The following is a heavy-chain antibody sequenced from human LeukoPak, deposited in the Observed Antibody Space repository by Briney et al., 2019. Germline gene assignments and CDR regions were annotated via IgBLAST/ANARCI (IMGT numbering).Heavy chain of an antibody. CDR3: ARHSGFGQPVDH. Sequence: SQTLSLTCTVSGGSISSYYWSWIRQPPGKGLEWIGYIDYSGSTNYNPSLKSRIIISVDTSKNQVSLKLRSVTAADTAVYYCARHSGFGQPVDHWGQGTLVTVFS. CDR2: IDYSGST. V-gene: IGHV4-59*08. J-gene: IGHJ4*02. D-gene: IGHD3-16*01. CDR1: GGSISSYY.